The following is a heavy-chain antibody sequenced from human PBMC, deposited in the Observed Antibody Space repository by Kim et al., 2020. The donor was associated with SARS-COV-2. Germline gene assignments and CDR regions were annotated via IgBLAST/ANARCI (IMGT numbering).Heavy chain of an antibody. J-gene: IGHJ3*02. D-gene: IGHD3-22*01. Sequence: SRVTISVDTSKNQFSLKLSSVTAADTAVYYCARRRNYYDSSGYFTVAFDIWGQGTMVTVSS. CDR3: ARRRNYYDSSGYFTVAFDI. V-gene: IGHV4-34*01.